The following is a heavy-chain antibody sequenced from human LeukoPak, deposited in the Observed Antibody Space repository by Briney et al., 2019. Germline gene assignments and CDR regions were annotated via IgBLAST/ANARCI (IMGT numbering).Heavy chain of an antibody. CDR2: IYYSGST. V-gene: IGHV4-59*01. Sequence: SETLSLTCTVSGGSINSNYWNWIRQPPGKGLEWIGYIYYSGSTNYNPSLKSRVTISIDTSKNQFSLKLNSVTAADTAVYYCARGQDTYDFWCGYYYFDYWGQGALVTVSS. CDR1: GGSINSNY. CDR3: ARGQDTYDFWCGYYYFDY. J-gene: IGHJ4*02. D-gene: IGHD3-3*01.